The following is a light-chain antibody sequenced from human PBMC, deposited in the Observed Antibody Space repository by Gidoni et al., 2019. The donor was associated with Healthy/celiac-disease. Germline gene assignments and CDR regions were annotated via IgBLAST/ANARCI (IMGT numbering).Light chain of an antibody. V-gene: IGKV1-39*01. Sequence: DIQMTQSPSSLSASVGDRVTITCRDSQSISSYLNWYQQKPGKAPKLLIYAASSLQSGVPSRFRGSGAGTDFTLTISSLQPEDFATYYCQQSYSRGTFGQGTKVEIK. CDR2: AAS. J-gene: IGKJ1*01. CDR1: QSISSY. CDR3: QQSYSRGT.